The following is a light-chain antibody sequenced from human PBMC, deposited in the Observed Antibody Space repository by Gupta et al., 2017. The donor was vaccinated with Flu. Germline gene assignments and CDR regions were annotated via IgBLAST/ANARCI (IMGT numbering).Light chain of an antibody. CDR2: QVA. CDR3: MQGTHSYRT. J-gene: IGKJ1*01. V-gene: IGKV2-30*01. Sequence: VTLSQPASVSCRFSQSLVFREGVTCWNGFQQKPGQSPSSLIIQVANRDSGVPDRWCSSGAGADVTPKISRVEEEDDGIYYCMQGTHSYRTFGQGTKVEI. CDR1: QSLVFREGVTC.